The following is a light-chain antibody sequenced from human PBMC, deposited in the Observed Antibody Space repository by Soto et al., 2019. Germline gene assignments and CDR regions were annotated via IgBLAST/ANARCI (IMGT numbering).Light chain of an antibody. CDR1: QGIVIW. CDR3: QQYNSYSQT. V-gene: IGKV1-5*01. Sequence: DIGMTQSPSTLSSSVGDIVPIPGGSGQGIVIWFAGLEQKPGKAPKLLIYDASSLESGVPSRFRGSGSGTEFTLTISSLQPDDFATYYCQQYNSYSQTFGQGTKVDI. CDR2: DAS. J-gene: IGKJ1*01.